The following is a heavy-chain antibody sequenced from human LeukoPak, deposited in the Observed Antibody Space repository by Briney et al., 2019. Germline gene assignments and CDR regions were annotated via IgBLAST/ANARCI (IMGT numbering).Heavy chain of an antibody. J-gene: IGHJ4*02. Sequence: PGGSLRLSCAASGFTVSSNYMSWVRQAPGKGLEWVSVIYSGGTTKNADSVKGRFSISRDNAKNTLYLQMYSLRVDDTAVYYCARAAPRDRWLQIGGQGTQVTVSS. CDR3: ARAAPRDRWLQI. V-gene: IGHV3-53*01. CDR2: IYSGGTT. CDR1: GFTVSSNY. D-gene: IGHD5-24*01.